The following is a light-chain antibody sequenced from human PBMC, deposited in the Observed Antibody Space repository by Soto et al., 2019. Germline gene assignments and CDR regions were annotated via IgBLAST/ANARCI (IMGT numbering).Light chain of an antibody. CDR3: QHRSDWPPRLT. Sequence: EIVLTQSPSTLSLSPGERATLSCGASRSVSSYLAWYQQKPGQAPRLLIYDASYMDTGIPARFSGSGSGTDLTLTISSLEPEDFAVYYCQHRSDWPPRLTFGGGTKVEIK. CDR2: DAS. CDR1: RSVSSY. V-gene: IGKV3-11*01. J-gene: IGKJ4*01.